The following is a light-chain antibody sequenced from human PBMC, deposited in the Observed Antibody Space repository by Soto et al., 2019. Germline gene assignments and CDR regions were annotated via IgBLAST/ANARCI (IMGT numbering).Light chain of an antibody. CDR2: VNSGGSH. CDR3: QTWGTGSASVE. V-gene: IGLV4-69*01. CDR1: SGHSNYA. J-gene: IGLJ7*01. Sequence: QSVLTQSPSASASLGASVKLTCTLSSGHSNYAIAWHQQQPEKGPRFLMKVNSGGSHIKGDGIPDRFSGSSSGAERYLFISSLQSEDEADYYCQTWGTGSASVEFGGGTQLTVL.